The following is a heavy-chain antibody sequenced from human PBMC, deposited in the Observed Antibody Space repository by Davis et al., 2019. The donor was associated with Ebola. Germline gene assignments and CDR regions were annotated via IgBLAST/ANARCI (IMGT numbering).Heavy chain of an antibody. J-gene: IGHJ5*02. CDR2: MNPNSGNT. D-gene: IGHD2-15*01. CDR1: GYTFTGYY. CDR3: ARVGGPNFEVVVGNWFDP. V-gene: IGHV1-8*02. Sequence: AASVKVSCKASGYTFTGYYVHWVRQATGQGLEWMGWMNPNSGNTGYAQKFQGRVTMTRNTSISTAYMELSSLRSEDTAVYYCARVGGPNFEVVVGNWFDPWGQGTLVTVSS.